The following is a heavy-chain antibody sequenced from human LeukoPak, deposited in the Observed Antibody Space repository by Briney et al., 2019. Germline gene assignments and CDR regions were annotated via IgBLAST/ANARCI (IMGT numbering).Heavy chain of an antibody. CDR1: GLTVRSYA. V-gene: IGHV3-23*01. Sequence: PGGSLRLSCGASGLTVRSYAMSWVRQAPGKGLEWVSTIIGTAGNTYYADSVKGRVTISRDDSKNTVYLQMNSLRAEDTAVYSCAKYTSGTYYRGLDQWGQGTLVTVSS. D-gene: IGHD3-10*01. CDR3: AKYTSGTYYRGLDQ. J-gene: IGHJ4*02. CDR2: IIGTAGNT.